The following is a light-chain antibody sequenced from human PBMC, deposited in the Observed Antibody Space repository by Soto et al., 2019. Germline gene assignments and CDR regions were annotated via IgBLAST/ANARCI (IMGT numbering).Light chain of an antibody. Sequence: QSLLTHSPSLSGAPGQRVTISCTGSSSNIGAGYDVHWYQQLPGTAPKLLIYGNSNRPSGVPDRFSGSKSGTSASLAITGLQAEDEADYYCQSYDSSLSALFGTGTKVTVL. CDR2: GNS. CDR1: SSNIGAGYD. V-gene: IGLV1-40*01. J-gene: IGLJ1*01. CDR3: QSYDSSLSAL.